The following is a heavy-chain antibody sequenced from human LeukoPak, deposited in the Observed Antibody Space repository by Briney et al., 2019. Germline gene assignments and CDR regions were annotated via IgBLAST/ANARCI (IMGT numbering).Heavy chain of an antibody. CDR3: ARDDYGDYALGY. V-gene: IGHV1-3*01. D-gene: IGHD4-17*01. Sequence: GASVNVSCKASGYTFTSYAMHWVRQAPGQRLEWMGWINAGNGNTKYSQKFQGRVTITRDTSASTAYMELSSLRSEGTAVYYCARDDYGDYALGYWGQGTLVTVSS. J-gene: IGHJ4*02. CDR2: INAGNGNT. CDR1: GYTFTSYA.